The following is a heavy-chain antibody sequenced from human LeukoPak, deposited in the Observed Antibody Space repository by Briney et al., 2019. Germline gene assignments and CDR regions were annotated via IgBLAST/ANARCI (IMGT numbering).Heavy chain of an antibody. Sequence: PGGSLRLSCAASGFTFSSYWMHWVRQAPGKGLEWVSVIYSGGSTYYADSVKGRFTISRDNSKNTLYLQMNSLRAEDTAVYYCARVGLDSKDYYYYGMDVWGQGTTVTVSS. V-gene: IGHV3-53*01. CDR3: ARVGLDSKDYYYYGMDV. J-gene: IGHJ6*02. D-gene: IGHD3/OR15-3a*01. CDR2: IYSGGST. CDR1: GFTFSSYW.